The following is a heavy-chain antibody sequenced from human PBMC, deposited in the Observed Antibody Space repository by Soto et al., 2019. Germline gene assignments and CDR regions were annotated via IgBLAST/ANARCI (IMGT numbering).Heavy chain of an antibody. CDR1: GLSFSDYS. V-gene: IGHV3-11*06. D-gene: IGHD3-10*01. J-gene: IGHJ4*02. CDR3: TRGGRSTSYYWEF. Sequence: VQLVESGGGLVKPGGSLRLSCAASGLSFSDYSMTWIRQAPGKGPEWVARISRGGGDTEYADTVKGRFTISRDNAKNSLYLQMDSMRAEDTAVYYCTRGGRSTSYYWEFWGQGTLVTVPS. CDR2: ISRGGGDT.